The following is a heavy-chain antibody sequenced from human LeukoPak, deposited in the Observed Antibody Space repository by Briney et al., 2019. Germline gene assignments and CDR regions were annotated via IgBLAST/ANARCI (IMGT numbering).Heavy chain of an antibody. CDR1: GYTFTGYY. J-gene: IGHJ3*02. D-gene: IGHD6-13*01. V-gene: IGHV1-18*04. Sequence: ASVKVSCKASGYTFTGYYMHWVRQAPGQGLEWMGWISAYNGNTNYAQKLQGRVTMTTGTSTSTAYMELRSLRSDDTAVYYCARDGAARDAFDIWGQGTMVTVSS. CDR2: ISAYNGNT. CDR3: ARDGAARDAFDI.